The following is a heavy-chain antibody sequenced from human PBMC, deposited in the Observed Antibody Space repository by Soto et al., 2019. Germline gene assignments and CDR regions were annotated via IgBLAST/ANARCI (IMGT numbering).Heavy chain of an antibody. V-gene: IGHV1-18*01. CDR2: ISAYNGNT. Sequence: ASVKVSCKASGYTFTSYGISWVRQAPGQGLEWMGWISAYNGNTNYAQKLQGRVTMTTDTSTSTAYMELRSLRSDDTAVYYCATSQKGGIAVAGTFDYWGQGTLVTVSS. D-gene: IGHD6-19*01. J-gene: IGHJ4*02. CDR3: ATSQKGGIAVAGTFDY. CDR1: GYTFTSYG.